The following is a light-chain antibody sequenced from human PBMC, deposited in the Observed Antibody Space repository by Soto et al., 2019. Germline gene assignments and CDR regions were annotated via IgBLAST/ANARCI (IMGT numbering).Light chain of an antibody. V-gene: IGKV1-33*01. J-gene: IGKJ3*01. CDR2: DAY. Sequence: DIQMTQSPSSLSASVGDRVTITGQASHDIGYYLNWYQRKPGKAPKLLIYDAYNFETGVPSRLSGGGSGTHFSFTIRGLQPEDVATYYCQYSRHLPLFGPGTKVDIK. CDR1: HDIGYY. CDR3: QYSRHLPL.